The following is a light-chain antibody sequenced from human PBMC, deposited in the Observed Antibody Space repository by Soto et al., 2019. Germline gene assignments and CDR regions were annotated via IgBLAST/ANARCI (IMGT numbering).Light chain of an antibody. CDR2: ESS. J-gene: IGKJ4*01. CDR1: QGISYW. V-gene: IGKV1D-16*01. Sequence: DIQMTQSPSSLSASVGDRVTITCRASQGISYWLAWYQQKPEKAPESLIYESSNLQSGVPSRFSGSGSGTESALTISTLQPEDVGTYYCQQYQSYPLTFGAGTKVEI. CDR3: QQYQSYPLT.